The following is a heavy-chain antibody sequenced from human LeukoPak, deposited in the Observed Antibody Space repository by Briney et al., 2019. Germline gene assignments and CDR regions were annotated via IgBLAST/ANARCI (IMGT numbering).Heavy chain of an antibody. CDR1: GFTFSSYS. CDR3: AGGHAIVAAADNWFDP. V-gene: IGHV3-48*01. Sequence: PGGSLRLSCAASGFTFSSYSMNWVRQAPGKGLEWVSYISSSSSTIYYADSVKGRFTISRDNAKNSLYLQMNSLRAEDTAVYYCAGGHAIVAAADNWFDPWGQGTLVTVSS. J-gene: IGHJ5*02. CDR2: ISSSSSTI. D-gene: IGHD6-13*01.